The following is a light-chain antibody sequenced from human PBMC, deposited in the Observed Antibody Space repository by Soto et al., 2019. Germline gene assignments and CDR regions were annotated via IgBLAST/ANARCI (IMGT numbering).Light chain of an antibody. CDR2: DVS. V-gene: IGLV2-14*01. CDR1: GSDIGRYNY. J-gene: IGLJ1*01. CDR3: SSYISSSTYV. Sequence: QSALTQPASVSGSPGQSISISCTGTGSDIGRYNYVSWYQQYPGKAPKFMIYDVSNRPSGVSNRFSGSKSGNTASLTISGLQAEDEADYYCSSYISSSTYVFGTGTKVTVL.